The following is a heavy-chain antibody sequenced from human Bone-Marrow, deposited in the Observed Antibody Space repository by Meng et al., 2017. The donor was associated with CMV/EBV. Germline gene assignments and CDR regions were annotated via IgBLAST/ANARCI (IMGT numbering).Heavy chain of an antibody. CDR3: TKAPDHSGSFDY. V-gene: IGHV3-74*01. Sequence: SCEVSGFTFSNYWMHWVRQVPGKGPVWVSRINYDGSVTTYADSVRGRFTISRDNAKNTLYLQMNSLRAEDTAVYYCTKAPDHSGSFDYWGQGTLVTVSS. CDR1: GFTFSNYW. D-gene: IGHD6-19*01. CDR2: INYDGSVT. J-gene: IGHJ4*02.